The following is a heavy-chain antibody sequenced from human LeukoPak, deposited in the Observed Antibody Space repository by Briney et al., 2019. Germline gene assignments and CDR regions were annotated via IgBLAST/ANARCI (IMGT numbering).Heavy chain of an antibody. CDR1: GFAVSTNY. J-gene: IGHJ5*02. Sequence: GGSLRLSCAASGFAVSTNYLSWVRQAPGKGLEWVSVIYSDGSTYYTDSVKGRFTISRDNSKNTLYLQMNGLRPEDTAVYYCARDQRSESYYPWGWFDPWGQGTLVTVSS. CDR2: IYSDGST. CDR3: ARDQRSESYYPWGWFDP. V-gene: IGHV3-66*02. D-gene: IGHD1-26*01.